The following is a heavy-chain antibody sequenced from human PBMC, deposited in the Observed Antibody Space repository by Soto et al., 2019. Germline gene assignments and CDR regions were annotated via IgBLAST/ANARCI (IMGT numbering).Heavy chain of an antibody. V-gene: IGHV1-69*01. CDR1: GGTFSSYA. CDR3: ARSQGSSTSLEIYYYYYYGMDV. D-gene: IGHD2-2*01. J-gene: IGHJ6*02. Sequence: QVQLVQSGAEVQKPGSSVKVSCKASGGTFSSYAISWVRQAPGQGLEWMGGIIPISDTTNYAQTFQGRVTMTADDSTSTAYMELSSLRSEDTAVYYCARSQGSSTSLEIYYYYYYGMDVWGQGTTVTVSS. CDR2: IIPISDTT.